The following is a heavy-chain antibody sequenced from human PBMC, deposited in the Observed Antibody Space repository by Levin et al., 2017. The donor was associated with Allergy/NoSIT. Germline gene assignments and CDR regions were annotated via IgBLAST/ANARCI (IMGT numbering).Heavy chain of an antibody. Sequence: GESLKISCAASGFTLSSCGVQWVRQAPGKGLEWVAVISNDGSLQGYADSVQGRFIIHRDNSENTVFLQTNSLRPEDTAVYFCATSPRSIGTVGRVYWGQGTLLTVSS. D-gene: IGHD4-23*01. V-gene: IGHV3-30*03. CDR1: GFTLSSCG. J-gene: IGHJ4*02. CDR3: ATSPRSIGTVGRVY. CDR2: ISNDGSLQ.